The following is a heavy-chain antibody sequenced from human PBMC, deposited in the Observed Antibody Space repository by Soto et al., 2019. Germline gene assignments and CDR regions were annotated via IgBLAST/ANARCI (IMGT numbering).Heavy chain of an antibody. V-gene: IGHV3-66*01. CDR1: GFDVSNTD. J-gene: IGHJ4*02. CDR3: SSGTYEDRPFY. D-gene: IGHD3-10*01. Sequence: HPGGSLRRSCAASGFDVSNTDMSWVRQAPGKGLEWVSVIYSGGYTNYADSVKGRFIVSRDSPKNTLYLQMDSLRAEDTAVYYYSSGTYEDRPFYWGQGTLVTVSS. CDR2: IYSGGYT.